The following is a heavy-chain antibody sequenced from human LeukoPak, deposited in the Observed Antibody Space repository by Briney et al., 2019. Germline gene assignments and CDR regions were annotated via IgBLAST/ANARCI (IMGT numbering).Heavy chain of an antibody. Sequence: PSETLSLTCTVSGGSISSSSYYWGWIRQPPGKGLEWIGEINHSGSTNYNPSLKSRVTISVDTSKNQFSLKLSSVTAADTAVYYCARGETEMATIQNWFDPWGQGTLVTVSS. V-gene: IGHV4-39*07. CDR3: ARGETEMATIQNWFDP. CDR2: INHSGST. D-gene: IGHD5-24*01. CDR1: GGSISSSSYY. J-gene: IGHJ5*02.